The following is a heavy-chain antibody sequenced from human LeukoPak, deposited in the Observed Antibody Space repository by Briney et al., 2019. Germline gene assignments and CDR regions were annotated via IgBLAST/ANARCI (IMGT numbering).Heavy chain of an antibody. CDR1: GYSFTSYW. D-gene: IGHD4-17*01. J-gene: IGHJ3*02. V-gene: IGHV5-51*01. CDR2: ICPGDSDT. CDR3: ARLAVTTVTSRTIGAFDI. Sequence: GESLKISCKGSGYSFTSYWIGWVRQMPGKGLEWMEIICPGDSDTRYSPSFQGQVTISADKSNSTAYLQWSSLKASDTAMYYCARLAVTTVTSRTIGAFDIWGQGTMVTVSS.